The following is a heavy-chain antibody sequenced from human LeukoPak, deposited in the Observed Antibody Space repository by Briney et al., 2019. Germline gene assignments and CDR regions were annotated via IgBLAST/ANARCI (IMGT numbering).Heavy chain of an antibody. CDR1: GFTFRSYG. Sequence: PGGSLRLSCAASGFTFRSYGMHWVRQAPGKGLEWVADIWFDGKNEHFADSVKGRSTISRDNSKNTMYLQINNVRAEDTAVYYCARDRHCTNGVCRSSPGMDVWGQGTTVTVSS. CDR3: ARDRHCTNGVCRSSPGMDV. V-gene: IGHV3-33*01. CDR2: IWFDGKNE. J-gene: IGHJ6*02. D-gene: IGHD2-8*01.